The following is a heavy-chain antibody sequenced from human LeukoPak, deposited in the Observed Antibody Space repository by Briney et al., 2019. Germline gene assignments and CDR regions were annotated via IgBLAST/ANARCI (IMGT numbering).Heavy chain of an antibody. D-gene: IGHD6-19*01. J-gene: IGHJ4*02. V-gene: IGHV3-21*01. CDR1: GFTFSSAW. CDR2: IGSVTTYI. CDR3: ARAIAVAGPYYFDY. Sequence: GGSLRLSCAASGFTFSSAWMSWVRQAPGKGLEWVSSIGSVTTYIYYADSVKGRFTISRDNAKNSLSLQMNSLRAEDTAVYYCARAIAVAGPYYFDYWGQGTLVTVSS.